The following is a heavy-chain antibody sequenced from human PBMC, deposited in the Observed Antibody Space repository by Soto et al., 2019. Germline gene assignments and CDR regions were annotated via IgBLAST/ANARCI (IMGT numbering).Heavy chain of an antibody. D-gene: IGHD2-21*01. V-gene: IGHV3-53*01. Sequence: GGSLRLSCAASGFTVSINYMSWVRQAPGKGLEWVSVIYSGGSTYYADSVKGRFTISRDNSKNTLYLQMNSLRAEDTAVYYCARGRGNGDTHWYYYMDVWGKGTTVTVSS. CDR3: ARGRGNGDTHWYYYMDV. CDR1: GFTVSINY. CDR2: IYSGGST. J-gene: IGHJ6*03.